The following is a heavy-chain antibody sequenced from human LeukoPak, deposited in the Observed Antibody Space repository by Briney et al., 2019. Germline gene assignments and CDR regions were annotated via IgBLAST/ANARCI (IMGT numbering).Heavy chain of an antibody. CDR3: ARDERFDP. V-gene: IGHV1-69*13. CDR1: GYTFTSYG. Sequence: SVKVSCKASGYTFTSYGISWVRQAPGQGLEWMGGIIPIFGTANYAQKFQGRVTITADESTSTACMELSSLISEDTALYYGARDERFDPWGQGTLVTVSS. CDR2: IIPIFGTA. J-gene: IGHJ5*02.